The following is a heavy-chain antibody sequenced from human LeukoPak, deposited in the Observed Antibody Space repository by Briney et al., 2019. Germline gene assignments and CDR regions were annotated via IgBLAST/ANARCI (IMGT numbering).Heavy chain of an antibody. V-gene: IGHV4-59*01. CDR3: TRVGPSLHWNSDY. Sequence: SETLSLTCTVSGGSMSSYYWMWIRQPPGKGLDWIGSISYNGKTNHNPSLKSRVTISVDTSKNQFSLKLSSVTAADTAVYYCTRVGPSLHWNSDYWGQGTLVTVSS. J-gene: IGHJ4*02. CDR2: ISYNGKT. D-gene: IGHD1-1*01. CDR1: GGSMSSYY.